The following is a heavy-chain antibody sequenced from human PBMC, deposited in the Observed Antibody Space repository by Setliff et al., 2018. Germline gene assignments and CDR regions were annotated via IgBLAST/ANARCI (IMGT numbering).Heavy chain of an antibody. V-gene: IGHV4-4*08. J-gene: IGHJ4*02. CDR2: IYSTGST. CDR1: GDSIYNHF. CDR3: ARGLNSVSWTFAY. D-gene: IGHD2-15*01. Sequence: PSETLSLTCTVSGDSIYNHFWSWVRQPPGRGLEWSGYIYSTGSTNYNPSLKSRVAISIDTSKNLFSLKVNSVTAADTAIYYCARGLNSVSWTFAYWGQGSLVTVSS.